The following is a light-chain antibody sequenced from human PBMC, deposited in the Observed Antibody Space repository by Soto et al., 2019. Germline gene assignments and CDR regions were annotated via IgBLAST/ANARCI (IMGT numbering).Light chain of an antibody. CDR2: EVS. J-gene: IGLJ1*01. V-gene: IGLV2-23*02. CDR3: CSYAGSSTFGPYV. Sequence: QSVLTRPASVSGSPGQSIAISCAGTSRDVGSYNLVSWYQPHPGKAPKLMIYEVSKRPSGVSNRFSGSKSGNTASLTISGLQAEDEADYYCCSYAGSSTFGPYVFGTGTKGTDL. CDR1: SRDVGSYNL.